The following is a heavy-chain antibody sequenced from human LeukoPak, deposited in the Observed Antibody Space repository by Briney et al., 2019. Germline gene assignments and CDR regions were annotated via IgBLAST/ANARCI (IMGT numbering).Heavy chain of an antibody. CDR2: INPSGSSV. CDR1: GFIFSNYE. V-gene: IGHV3-48*03. CDR3: ARDMGGIFPWFYFDY. Sequence: GRSLRLSCVGSGFIFSNYEMNWVRQAPGKGLEWISYINPSGSSVYYADSVKGRFTISRDNAQNSLYLQMNSLRAEDTALYYCARDMGGIFPWFYFDYWGQGTLVTVSS. D-gene: IGHD3-10*01. J-gene: IGHJ4*02.